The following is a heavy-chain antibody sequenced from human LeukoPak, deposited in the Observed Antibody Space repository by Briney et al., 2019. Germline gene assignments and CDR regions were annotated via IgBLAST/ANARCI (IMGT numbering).Heavy chain of an antibody. CDR1: GGSISSSSYY. CDR2: INHSGST. J-gene: IGHJ4*02. CDR3: ARSPPLYYDILTGFDY. Sequence: SETLSLTCTVSGGSISSSSYYWGWIRQPPGKGLEWIGEINHSGSTNYNPSLKSRVTISVDTSKNQFSLKLSSVTAADTAVYYCARSPPLYYDILTGFDYWGQGTLVTVSS. D-gene: IGHD3-9*01. V-gene: IGHV4-39*07.